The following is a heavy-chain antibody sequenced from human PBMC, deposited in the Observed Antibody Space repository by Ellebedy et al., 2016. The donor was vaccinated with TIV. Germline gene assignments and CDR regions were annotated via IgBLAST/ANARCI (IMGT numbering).Heavy chain of an antibody. CDR2: MNPNSGNT. Sequence: ASVKVSXXASGYTFTSYDINWVRQATGQGLEWMGWMNPNSGNTGYAQKFQGRVTMTRNTSISTAYMELSSLRSEDTAVYYCARERVVPAARGAFDIWGQGTMVTVSS. V-gene: IGHV1-8*01. J-gene: IGHJ3*02. CDR1: GYTFTSYD. CDR3: ARERVVPAARGAFDI. D-gene: IGHD2-2*01.